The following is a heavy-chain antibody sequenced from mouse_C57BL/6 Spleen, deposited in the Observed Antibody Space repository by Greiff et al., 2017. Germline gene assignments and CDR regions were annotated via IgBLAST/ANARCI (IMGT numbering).Heavy chain of an antibody. CDR1: GYAFSSSW. CDR3: ARVYGSSFDY. CDR2: IYPGDGDT. J-gene: IGHJ2*01. D-gene: IGHD1-1*01. V-gene: IGHV1-82*01. Sequence: VQLQQSGPELVKPGASVKISCKASGYAFSSSWMNWVKQRPGKGLEWIGRIYPGDGDTNYNGKFKGKATLTADKSSSTAYMQLSSLTSEDSAVYFCARVYGSSFDYWGKGTTLTVSS.